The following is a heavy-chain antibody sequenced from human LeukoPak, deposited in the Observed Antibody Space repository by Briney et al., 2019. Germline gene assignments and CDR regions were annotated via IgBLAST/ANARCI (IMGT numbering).Heavy chain of an antibody. CDR2: ISYSGST. CDR3: ATEPGYCIGGNCYGGGFDP. Sequence: AETLSLMRALYCGSFSGYYWSWTRHPPGKGREWIGEISYSGSTYYNPSLESRVTISIDTSKNQFSLKLSSVTAADTAVYYCATEPGYCIGGNCYGGGFDPWGQGTLVTVSS. J-gene: IGHJ5*02. CDR1: CGSFSGYY. V-gene: IGHV4-34*01. D-gene: IGHD2-15*01.